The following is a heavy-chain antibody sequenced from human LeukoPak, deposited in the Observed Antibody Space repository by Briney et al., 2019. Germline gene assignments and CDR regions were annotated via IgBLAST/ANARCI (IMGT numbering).Heavy chain of an antibody. CDR3: ARGLDVVAVAGLYYFDY. Sequence: NPSEILSLTCAVYGGSFSGYYWSWIRQPPGKGLEWIGEMHHSGSTNYNPSLKSRVTISVDTSKNQFSLKLSSVTAADTAVYYCARGLDVVAVAGLYYFDYWGQGTLVSVST. V-gene: IGHV4-34*01. D-gene: IGHD6-19*01. CDR2: MHHSGST. J-gene: IGHJ4*02. CDR1: GGSFSGYY.